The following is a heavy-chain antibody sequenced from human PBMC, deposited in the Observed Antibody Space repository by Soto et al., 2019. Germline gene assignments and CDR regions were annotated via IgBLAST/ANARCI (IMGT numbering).Heavy chain of an antibody. Sequence: QITLKESGPTLVKPTQTLTLTCTFSGFSLSTSGVGVGWIRQPPGKALEWLGIIYWDDDKRYRPSLKSRLTITKDTSKNQLVLKMTNMDPVDTATYYCAHLPWKQLWPRAPVVYWGQGTPVTVSS. CDR2: IYWDDDK. CDR3: AHLPWKQLWPRAPVVY. D-gene: IGHD5-18*01. CDR1: GFSLSTSGVG. J-gene: IGHJ4*02. V-gene: IGHV2-5*02.